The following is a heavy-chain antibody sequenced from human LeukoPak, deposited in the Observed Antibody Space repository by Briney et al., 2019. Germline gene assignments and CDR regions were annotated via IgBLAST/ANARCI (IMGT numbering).Heavy chain of an antibody. CDR1: GGSISSSSYY. Sequence: PSETLSLTFTVSGGSISSSSYYWGWIRQPPGKGLEWIGSIYYSGSTYYNPSLKSRVTISVDTSKNQFSLKLSSVTTADTAVYYCASDDDYSKVDYWGQGTLVTVSS. CDR3: ASDDDYSKVDY. V-gene: IGHV4-39*01. D-gene: IGHD4-11*01. J-gene: IGHJ4*02. CDR2: IYYSGST.